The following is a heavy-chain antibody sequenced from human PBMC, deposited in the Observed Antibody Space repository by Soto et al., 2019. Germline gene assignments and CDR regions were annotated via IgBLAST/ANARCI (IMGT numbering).Heavy chain of an antibody. CDR3: ARGYGLQLSPPPPLFDY. CDR1: GGSISSGDYY. CDR2: IYYSGST. Sequence: PSETLSLTCTVSGGSISSGDYYWSWIRQPPGKGLEWIGYIYYSGSTYYNPSLKSRVTISVDTSKNQFSLKLSPVTAADTAVYYCARGYGLQLSPPPPLFDYWGQGTLVTLSS. V-gene: IGHV4-30-4*02. D-gene: IGHD4-4*01. J-gene: IGHJ4*02.